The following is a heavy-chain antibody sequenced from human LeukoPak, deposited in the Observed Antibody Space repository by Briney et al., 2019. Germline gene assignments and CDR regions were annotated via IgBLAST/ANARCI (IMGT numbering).Heavy chain of an antibody. J-gene: IGHJ4*02. V-gene: IGHV1-3*01. CDR3: AREGYSSGWYDYFDY. D-gene: IGHD6-19*01. CDR2: INAGNGNT. CDR1: GGTFSSYA. Sequence: ASVKVSCKASGGTFSSYAMHWVRQAPGQRLEWMGWINAGNGNTKYSQKFQGRVTITRDTSASTAYMELSSLRSEDTAVYYCAREGYSSGWYDYFDYWGQGTLVTVSS.